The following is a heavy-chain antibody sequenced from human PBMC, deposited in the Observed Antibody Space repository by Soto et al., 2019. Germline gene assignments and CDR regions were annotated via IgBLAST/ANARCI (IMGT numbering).Heavy chain of an antibody. Sequence: QVQLVQSGAEVKKPGASVKVSCKASGYTFTYYYMHWLRQAPGQGLEWMGWINPNSGDTHYAQKYQGRVTMTRDTSISTAYMELSSLRSDDTAVYYCARDAPESSSSPHYYFDYWGQGTLVTVSS. CDR2: INPNSGDT. CDR3: ARDAPESSSSPHYYFDY. J-gene: IGHJ4*02. V-gene: IGHV1-2*02. D-gene: IGHD6-13*01. CDR1: GYTFTYYY.